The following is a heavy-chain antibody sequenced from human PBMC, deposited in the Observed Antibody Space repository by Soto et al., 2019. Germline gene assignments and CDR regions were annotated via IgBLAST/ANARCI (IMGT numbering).Heavy chain of an antibody. CDR1: DDSISSSNYY. CDR3: AGRECSGGSCTFDP. V-gene: IGHV4-39*01. J-gene: IGHJ5*02. D-gene: IGHD2-15*01. CDR2: IHYTGST. Sequence: QLQLQESGPGLVKPSETLSLTCSVSDDSISSSNYYRAWIRQPPGKGLEWIGSIHYTGSTYYNPSLKIRVTIYVDTSKNQFSLKLTSVSAADMAVYYCAGRECSGGSCTFDPWGQGTLVTVSS.